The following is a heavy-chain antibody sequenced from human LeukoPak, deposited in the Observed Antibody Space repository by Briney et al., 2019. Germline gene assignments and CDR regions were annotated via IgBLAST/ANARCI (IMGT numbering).Heavy chain of an antibody. Sequence: SETLSLTCTVSGGSISSYYWSWIRQPAGKGLEWIGRIYTSGSTNYNPSLKSRVTMSVDTSKNQFSLKLSSVTAADTAVYYCARDRSVGATNSFDYWGQGTLVTVSS. J-gene: IGHJ4*02. CDR1: GGSISSYY. D-gene: IGHD1-26*01. V-gene: IGHV4-4*07. CDR2: IYTSGST. CDR3: ARDRSVGATNSFDY.